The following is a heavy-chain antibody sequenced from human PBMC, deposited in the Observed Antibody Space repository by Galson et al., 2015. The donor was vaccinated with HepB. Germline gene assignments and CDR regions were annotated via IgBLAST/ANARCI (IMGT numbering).Heavy chain of an antibody. V-gene: IGHV1-46*01. CDR3: ARERRVCGGDCYSGPYYFDY. J-gene: IGHJ4*02. CDR2: INPSGGST. CDR1: GYTFTSYH. D-gene: IGHD2-21*02. Sequence: SVKVSCKASGYTFTSYHMHWVRQAPGQGLEWMGIINPSGGSTSYAQKFQGRVTMTRDTSTSTVYMELSSLRSEDTAVYYCARERRVCGGDCYSGPYYFDYWGQGTLVTVSS.